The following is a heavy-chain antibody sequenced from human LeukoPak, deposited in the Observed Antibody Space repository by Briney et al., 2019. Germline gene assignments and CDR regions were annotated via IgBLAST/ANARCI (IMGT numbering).Heavy chain of an antibody. J-gene: IGHJ5*02. CDR1: GGSFSGYY. D-gene: IGHD6-13*01. CDR2: INHSGST. Sequence: SETLSLTCAVYGGSFSGYYWSWIRQPPGKGLEWIGEINHSGSTNYNPSLKSRVTISVDTSKNQFSLKLSSVTAADTAVYYCARVRAIAAAGRGWSXSWXDPXGQGXLVTV. V-gene: IGHV4-34*01. CDR3: ARVRAIAAAGRGWSXSWXDP.